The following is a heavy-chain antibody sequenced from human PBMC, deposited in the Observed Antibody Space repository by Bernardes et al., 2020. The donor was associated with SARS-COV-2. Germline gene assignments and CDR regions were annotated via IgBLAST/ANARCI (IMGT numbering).Heavy chain of an antibody. V-gene: IGHV3-48*03. D-gene: IGHD3-3*01. CDR3: ARVRPYDFWSGYYSHYGMDV. Sequence: GGSLRLSCAASGFTFSSYEMNWVRQAPGKGLEWVSYISSSGSTIYYADSVKGRFTISRDNAKNSLYLQMNSLRAEDTAVYYCARVRPYDFWSGYYSHYGMDVWGQGTTVTVSS. J-gene: IGHJ6*02. CDR1: GFTFSSYE. CDR2: ISSSGSTI.